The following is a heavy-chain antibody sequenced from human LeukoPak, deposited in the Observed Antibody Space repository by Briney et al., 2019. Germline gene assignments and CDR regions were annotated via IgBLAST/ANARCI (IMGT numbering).Heavy chain of an antibody. CDR1: GYTFTGYY. J-gene: IGHJ4*02. CDR3: ARGESGYDSHY. D-gene: IGHD5-12*01. CDR2: INPNSGGT. Sequence: GASVKVSCKASGYTFTGYYMHWVRQAPGQGLEWMGWINPNSGGTNYAQKFQGRVTMTRNTSISTAYMELSSLRSEDTAVYYCARGESGYDSHYWGQGTLVTVSS. V-gene: IGHV1-2*02.